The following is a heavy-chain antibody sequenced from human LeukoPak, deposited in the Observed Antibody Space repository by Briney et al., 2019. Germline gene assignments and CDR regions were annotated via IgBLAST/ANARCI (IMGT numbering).Heavy chain of an antibody. Sequence: KPSETLSLTCTVSGGSISSYYWSWIRQPPGKGLEWIGYIYYSGSTNYNPSLKSRVTISVDTSKNQFSLKLSSVTAADTAVYYCASYSSSLKDWGQGTLVTVSS. D-gene: IGHD6-13*01. CDR3: ASYSSSLKD. J-gene: IGHJ4*02. CDR1: GGSISSYY. V-gene: IGHV4-59*01. CDR2: IYYSGST.